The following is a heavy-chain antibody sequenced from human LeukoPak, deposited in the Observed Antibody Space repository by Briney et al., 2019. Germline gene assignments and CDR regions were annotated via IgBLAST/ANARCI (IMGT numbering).Heavy chain of an antibody. CDR3: ARQGLDCSGGSCYSYWYFDL. CDR1: GGSISSYY. J-gene: IGHJ2*01. Sequence: SETLFLTCTVSGGSISSYYWSWIRQPPGKGLEWIGYIYTSGSTNYNPSLKSRVTISVDTSKNQFSLKLSSVTAADTAVYYCARQGLDCSGGSCYSYWYFDLWGRGTLVTVSS. V-gene: IGHV4-4*09. CDR2: IYTSGST. D-gene: IGHD2-15*01.